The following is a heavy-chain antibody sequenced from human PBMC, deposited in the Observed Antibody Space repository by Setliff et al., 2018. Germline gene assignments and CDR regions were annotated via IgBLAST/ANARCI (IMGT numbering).Heavy chain of an antibody. Sequence: TLSLTCSVSGGSISSGGFYWSWIRQSAGRGLEWIGHFHTGGATDYNLSLKSRVTISLDSSKNQFSLKLISMSAADTAVYFCARGRNIAARLLDSWGQGALVTVSS. CDR3: ARGRNIAARLLDS. D-gene: IGHD6-6*01. V-gene: IGHV4-61*09. J-gene: IGHJ4*02. CDR1: GGSISSGGFY. CDR2: FHTGGAT.